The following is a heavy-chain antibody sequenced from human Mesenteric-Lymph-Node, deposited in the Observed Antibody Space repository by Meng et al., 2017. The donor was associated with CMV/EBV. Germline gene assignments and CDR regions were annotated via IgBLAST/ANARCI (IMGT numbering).Heavy chain of an antibody. CDR2: ISWNSGSI. Sequence: SLKISCAASGFTFDDYAMHWVRQAPGKGLEWVSGISWNSGSIGYADSVKGRFTISRDNAKNTLYLQMNSLRAEDTAVYYCARVKAVAATEEDYWGQGTLVTVSS. J-gene: IGHJ4*02. D-gene: IGHD6-19*01. V-gene: IGHV3-9*01. CDR3: ARVKAVAATEEDY. CDR1: GFTFDDYA.